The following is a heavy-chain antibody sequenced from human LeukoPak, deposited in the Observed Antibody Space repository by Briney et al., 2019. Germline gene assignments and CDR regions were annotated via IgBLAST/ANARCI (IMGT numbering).Heavy chain of an antibody. CDR1: GGTFSSYA. V-gene: IGHV1-69*05. Sequence: SVKVSCKASGGTFSSYAISWVRQAPGQGLEWMGRIIPIFGTANYAQKFQGRVTITTDESTSTAYMELSGLRSEDTAVYYCAREITMVRGVVLSFDYWGQGTLVTVSS. J-gene: IGHJ4*02. CDR2: IIPIFGTA. CDR3: AREITMVRGVVLSFDY. D-gene: IGHD3-10*01.